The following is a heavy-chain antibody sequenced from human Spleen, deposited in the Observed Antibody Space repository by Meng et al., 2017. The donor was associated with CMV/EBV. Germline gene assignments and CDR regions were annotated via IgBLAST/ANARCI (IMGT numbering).Heavy chain of an antibody. J-gene: IGHJ4*02. CDR2: ISSSTVYA. V-gene: IGHV3-21*01. Sequence: GESLKISCAASGFAFSTYSMNWVRQTPGKGLEWVSSISSSTVYAFYADSVRGRFTISRDNAKNSLSLHMNSLRAEDTAVYYCARDMGDSAAIRVLDSWGQGTLVTVSS. CDR1: GFAFSTYS. CDR3: ARDMGDSAAIRVLDS. D-gene: IGHD2-2*02.